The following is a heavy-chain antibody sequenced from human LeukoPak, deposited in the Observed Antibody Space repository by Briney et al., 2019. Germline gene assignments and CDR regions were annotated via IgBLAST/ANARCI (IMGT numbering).Heavy chain of an antibody. CDR2: INHSGST. CDR1: GGSFSGYY. J-gene: IGHJ4*02. CDR3: ARGGWQRGSAPMYYFDY. D-gene: IGHD4-23*01. Sequence: SETLSLTCAVYGGSFSGYYWSWIRQPSGKGLEWIGEINHSGSTNYNPSLKSRVTISVDTSKNQFSLKLSSVTAADTAVYYCARGGWQRGSAPMYYFDYWGQGTLVTVSS. V-gene: IGHV4-34*01.